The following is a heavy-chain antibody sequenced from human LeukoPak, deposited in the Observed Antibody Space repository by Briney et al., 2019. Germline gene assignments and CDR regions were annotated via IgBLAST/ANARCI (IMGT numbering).Heavy chain of an antibody. CDR1: GGSISSSYYY. D-gene: IGHD5-24*01. CDR2: IYYSGST. J-gene: IGHJ4*02. Sequence: SETLSLTCTVSGGSISSSYYYWGWIRQPPGKGLEWIGSIYYSGSTYYNPSLKSRVTISVDTSKNQFSLKLSSVTAADTAVYYCARAQRWLQKGFDYWGQGTLVTVSS. V-gene: IGHV4-39*01. CDR3: ARAQRWLQKGFDY.